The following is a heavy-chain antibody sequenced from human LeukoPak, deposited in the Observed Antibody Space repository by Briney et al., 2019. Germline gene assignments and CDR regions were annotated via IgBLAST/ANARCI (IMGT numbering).Heavy chain of an antibody. D-gene: IGHD2-21*02. J-gene: IGHJ3*02. Sequence: PSETLSLTCTVSGGSMSSSGQYWGWIRQSPVKGLEWIGSIYYSGSTYYNPSLKSRVTISVDTSKNQFSLELRSVTAADTAIYYCERNMTAISRLDVFDIWGPGTMVTVS. V-gene: IGHV4-39*01. CDR3: ERNMTAISRLDVFDI. CDR2: IYYSGST. CDR1: GGSMSSSGQY.